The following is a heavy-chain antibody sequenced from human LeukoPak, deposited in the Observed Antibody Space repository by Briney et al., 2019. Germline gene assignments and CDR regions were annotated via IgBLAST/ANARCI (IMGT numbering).Heavy chain of an antibody. V-gene: IGHV3-9*01. D-gene: IGHD3-10*01. CDR1: GFTFDDHA. CDR3: ARGGFYPGSGNQYYFDS. Sequence: GGSLRLSCAASGFTFDDHAMHWVRQAPGEGLEWVAGLTWDSAGVGYGASMRGRFTISRDNAKNSLFLEMNSVRPEDTALYYCARGGFYPGSGNQYYFDSWGQGTLVTVSS. J-gene: IGHJ4*02. CDR2: LTWDSAGV.